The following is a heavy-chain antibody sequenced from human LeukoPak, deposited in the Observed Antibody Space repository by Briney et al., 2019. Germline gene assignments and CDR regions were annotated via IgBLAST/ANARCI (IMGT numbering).Heavy chain of an antibody. CDR1: GGSISSYY. Sequence: SETLSLTCTVSGGSISSYYWSWIRQPPWKGLEWIGYIYYSGNTNYNPSLKSRVTISVDTSKNQFSLKLSSVTAADTAVYYCARADYVSYDFWSGSFDPWGQGTLVTVSS. CDR3: ARADYVSYDFWSGSFDP. J-gene: IGHJ5*02. CDR2: IYYSGNT. V-gene: IGHV4-59*01. D-gene: IGHD3-3*01.